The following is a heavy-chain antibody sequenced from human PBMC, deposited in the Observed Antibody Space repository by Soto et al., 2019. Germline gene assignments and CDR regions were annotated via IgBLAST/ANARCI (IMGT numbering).Heavy chain of an antibody. CDR1: GGCINNHY. V-gene: IGHV4-59*11. CDR3: ARANCYSEY. CDR2: IYYSGST. D-gene: IGHD7-27*01. J-gene: IGHJ4*02. Sequence: QVQLQESGPGLVKPSETLSLTCTVSGGCINNHYWSWIRQPPGKGLEWIGYIYYSGSTNYNPPLTSRVTISVDTSTNHFSLNLTSLTAAETAIYYCARANCYSEYWGQGILVTVSS.